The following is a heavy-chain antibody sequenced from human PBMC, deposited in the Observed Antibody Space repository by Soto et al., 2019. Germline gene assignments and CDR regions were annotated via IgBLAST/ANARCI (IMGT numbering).Heavy chain of an antibody. Sequence: QVQLVESGGGVVQPGRSLRLSCAASGFTFSSYGMHWVRQAPGKGLEWVAVIWYDGSNKYYADSVKGRFTISRDNSKNTLYLQMNSLRAEDTAVYYCAREAGDYYDSSGYYFDYWGQGTLVTVSS. J-gene: IGHJ4*02. CDR3: AREAGDYYDSSGYYFDY. V-gene: IGHV3-33*01. CDR2: IWYDGSNK. D-gene: IGHD3-22*01. CDR1: GFTFSSYG.